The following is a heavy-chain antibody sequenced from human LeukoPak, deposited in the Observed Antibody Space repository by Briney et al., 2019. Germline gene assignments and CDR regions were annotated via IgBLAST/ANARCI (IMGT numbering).Heavy chain of an antibody. CDR3: ARASGEWIVALDY. D-gene: IGHD3-16*01. Sequence: GGTLRLSCAASGFTFNSYTMNWVRQAPGKGLEWVSSISSSGSYKYYADSVKGRFTISRDNAKNSLYLQMNSLRAEDTAVYYCARASGEWIVALDYWGQGTLVTVSS. V-gene: IGHV3-21*01. CDR2: ISSSGSYK. J-gene: IGHJ4*02. CDR1: GFTFNSYT.